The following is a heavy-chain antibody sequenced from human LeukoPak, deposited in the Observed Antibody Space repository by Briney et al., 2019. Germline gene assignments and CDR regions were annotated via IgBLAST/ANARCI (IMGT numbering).Heavy chain of an antibody. CDR2: IIPIFGTA. J-gene: IGHJ4*02. V-gene: IGHV1-69*05. D-gene: IGHD3/OR15-3a*01. Sequence: SVKASCKASGGTFSSYAISWVRQAPGQGLEWMGGIIPIFGTANYAQKFQGRVTITTDESTSTAYMELSSLRSEDTAVYYCARGRTGKTLDFDYWGQGTLVTVSS. CDR1: GGTFSSYA. CDR3: ARGRTGKTLDFDY.